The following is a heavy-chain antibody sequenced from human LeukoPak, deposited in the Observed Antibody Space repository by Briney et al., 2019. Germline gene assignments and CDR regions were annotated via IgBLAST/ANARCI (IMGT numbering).Heavy chain of an antibody. J-gene: IGHJ6*02. Sequence: SETLSLTCTVSGGSISGYYWSWIRQPPGKGLEWIGYIYYSGSTNYNPSLKSRVTVSVDTSKNQFSLKLSSVTAADTAVYYCARFWSGYYTGCMDVWGQGTTVTVSS. CDR1: GGSISGYY. D-gene: IGHD3-3*01. CDR3: ARFWSGYYTGCMDV. V-gene: IGHV4-59*01. CDR2: IYYSGST.